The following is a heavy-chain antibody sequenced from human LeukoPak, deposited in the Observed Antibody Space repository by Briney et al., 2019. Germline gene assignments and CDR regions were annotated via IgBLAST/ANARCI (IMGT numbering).Heavy chain of an antibody. CDR1: GYTFTGYY. CDR3: ATSVAGPLNWFDP. D-gene: IGHD6-19*01. CDR2: INTNTGNP. Sequence: ASVKVSCKASGYTFTGYYMDWVRQAPGQGLEWMGWINTNTGNPTYAQGFTGRFVFSLDTSVSTAYLQISSLKAEDTAVYYCATSVAGPLNWFDPWGQGTLVTVSS. J-gene: IGHJ5*02. V-gene: IGHV7-4-1*02.